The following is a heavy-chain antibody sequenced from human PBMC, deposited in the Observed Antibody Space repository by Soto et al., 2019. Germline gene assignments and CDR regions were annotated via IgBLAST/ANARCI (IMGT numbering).Heavy chain of an antibody. V-gene: IGHV4-30-2*01. Sequence: QLQLQESGSGLVKPSQTLSLTCAVSGGSISSGGYSWSWIRQPPGKGLEWIGYIYHSGSTYYNPSLKSRVTISVDRSKNQFSLKLSSVTAADTAVYYCARGDYGAYAHDAFDIWGQGTMVTVSS. CDR3: ARGDYGAYAHDAFDI. CDR1: GGSISSGGYS. CDR2: IYHSGST. J-gene: IGHJ3*02. D-gene: IGHD4-17*01.